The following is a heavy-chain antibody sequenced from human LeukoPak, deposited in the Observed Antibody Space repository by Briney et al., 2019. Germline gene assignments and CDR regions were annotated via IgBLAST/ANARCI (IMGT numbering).Heavy chain of an antibody. CDR3: ARGGRPDY. D-gene: IGHD3-10*01. CDR1: GFTFSSSW. Sequence: GGSLRLSCATSGFTFSSSWMSWVRQAPGKGLECVANIKEDGREKYYVDSVKGRPTISRDNAKNSLYLQMSSLRAEDTAVYYCARGGRPDYWGQGTLVTVSS. V-gene: IGHV3-7*01. CDR2: IKEDGREK. J-gene: IGHJ4*02.